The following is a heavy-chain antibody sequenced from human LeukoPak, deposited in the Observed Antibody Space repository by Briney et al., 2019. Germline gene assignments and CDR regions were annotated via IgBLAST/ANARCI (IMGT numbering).Heavy chain of an antibody. CDR2: INPSDGST. V-gene: IGHV1-46*01. CDR1: GYTFTNYY. Sequence: ASVKVSCKASGYTFTNYYMRWVRQAPGQGLEWMGIINPSDGSTSYAQKFQGRVTVTRDTSTRTVYMGLSSLTSEDTAVYYCARGHSSGWLNFDYWGQGTLVTVSS. CDR3: ARGHSSGWLNFDY. J-gene: IGHJ4*02. D-gene: IGHD6-19*01.